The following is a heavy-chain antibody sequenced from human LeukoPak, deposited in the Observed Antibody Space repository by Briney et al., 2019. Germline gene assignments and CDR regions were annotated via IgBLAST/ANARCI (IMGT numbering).Heavy chain of an antibody. CDR3: ARPGWVLVTATFLDY. CDR2: ISGSGTTI. D-gene: IGHD2-15*01. V-gene: IGHV3-11*01. Sequence: GGSLRLSCAVSGFTFTNYAMTWVRQAPGKGLEWISYISGSGTTIYYADSVEGRFTISRDNAKNSLYLQMNSLRAEDTAVYYCARPGWVLVTATFLDYWGQGALVTVSS. J-gene: IGHJ4*02. CDR1: GFTFTNYA.